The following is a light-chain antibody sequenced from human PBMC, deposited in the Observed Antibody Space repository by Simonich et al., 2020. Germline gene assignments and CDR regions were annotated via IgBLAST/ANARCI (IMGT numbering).Light chain of an antibody. CDR1: QCVSSN. CDR2: CAS. Sequence: EIVMTQSPATLSVSPGERATLSCRASQCVSSNLAWYQQKPGQSPRLLIYCASTRATGIPARFSGSGSGTEFTLTISSLQSEDFAVYYCQQYNNWPPYTFGQGTKLEIK. V-gene: IGKV3-15*01. CDR3: QQYNNWPPYT. J-gene: IGKJ2*01.